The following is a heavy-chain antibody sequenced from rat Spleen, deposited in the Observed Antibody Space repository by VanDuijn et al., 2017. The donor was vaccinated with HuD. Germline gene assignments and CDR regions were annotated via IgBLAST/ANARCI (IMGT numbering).Heavy chain of an antibody. CDR3: ARRHYGYTDYFDY. CDR2: ISYGDSSGHSGT. CDR1: GFTFSDYG. J-gene: IGHJ2*01. V-gene: IGHV5-29*01. D-gene: IGHD1-9*01. Sequence: EMPLLASGGGLVQPGRSLKLSCAASGFTFSDYGVAWVRQAPTTGLEWVATISYGDSSGHSGTYYRDSVKGRFTISRDNAKSTLSLQMDSLGSEDTATYYCARRHYGYTDYFDYWGQGVMVTVSS.